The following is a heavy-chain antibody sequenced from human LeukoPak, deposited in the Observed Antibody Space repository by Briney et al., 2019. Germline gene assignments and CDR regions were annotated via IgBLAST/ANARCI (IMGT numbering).Heavy chain of an antibody. J-gene: IGHJ3*02. V-gene: IGHV1-2*02. Sequence: ASVKVSFKASGYTVTVYYMYWVRQAPGQGLEWMGWINPNSGGTNYAQKFQGRVTMTRGTSISTAYMELSRLRSDDTAVYYCARWGLWFGEFRDAFDIWGQGTMVTVSS. CDR2: INPNSGGT. D-gene: IGHD3-10*01. CDR3: ARWGLWFGEFRDAFDI. CDR1: GYTVTVYY.